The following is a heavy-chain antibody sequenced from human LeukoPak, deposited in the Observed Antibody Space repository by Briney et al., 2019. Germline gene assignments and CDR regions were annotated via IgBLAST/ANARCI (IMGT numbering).Heavy chain of an antibody. D-gene: IGHD2-2*01. CDR1: GFTFSSYG. Sequence: GGSLRLSCAASGFTFSSYGMSWVRQAPGKGLEWVSAISGSGGSTYYADSVKGRFTISRDNSKNTLYLQMNSLRAEDTAVYYCAKDRPSRGYCSSTSCYNWFDPWGQGTLITVSS. V-gene: IGHV3-23*01. J-gene: IGHJ5*02. CDR2: ISGSGGST. CDR3: AKDRPSRGYCSSTSCYNWFDP.